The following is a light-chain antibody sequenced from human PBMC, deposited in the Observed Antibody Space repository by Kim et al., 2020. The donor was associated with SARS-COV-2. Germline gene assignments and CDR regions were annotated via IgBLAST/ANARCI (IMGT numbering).Light chain of an antibody. J-gene: IGKJ2*01. Sequence: SAAQRARPPGRASESDRSSNLAGCQQKPRQAPRCLIYGESSRATGIPDRFSGGRAGTAVTLTISRREPEEFAVYYCQQYGSSPPYTFGQGTKLEI. CDR3: QQYGSSPPYT. CDR1: ESDRSSN. CDR2: GES. V-gene: IGKV3-20*01.